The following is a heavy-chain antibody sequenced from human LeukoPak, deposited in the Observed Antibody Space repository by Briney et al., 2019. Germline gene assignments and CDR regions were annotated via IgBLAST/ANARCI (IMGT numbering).Heavy chain of an antibody. V-gene: IGHV3-64D*06. J-gene: IGHJ5*02. CDR1: GFTFSNYA. Sequence: GGSLRLSCSASGFTFSNYAMHWVRQAPGKGLEYVSAISSNGGGTYYADSVKGRFTISRDNSKNTLYLQMSSLRAEDTAVYYCLKDRSGYSSSWYGRWNWFDPWGQGTLVTVSS. CDR2: ISSNGGGT. CDR3: LKDRSGYSSSWYGRWNWFDP. D-gene: IGHD6-13*01.